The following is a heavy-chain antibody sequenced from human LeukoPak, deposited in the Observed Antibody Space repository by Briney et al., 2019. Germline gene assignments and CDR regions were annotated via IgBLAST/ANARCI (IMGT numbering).Heavy chain of an antibody. Sequence: KAGGSLRLSCAASGFTFSSYSMNWVRQAPGKGLEWVSSISSSSSYIYYADSVKGRFTISRDNAKTSLYLQMISLRAEDTAVYYCARHLSGVTGYTYGRGIDYWGQGTLVSVSS. V-gene: IGHV3-21*01. CDR1: GFTFSSYS. D-gene: IGHD5-18*01. J-gene: IGHJ4*02. CDR2: ISSSSSYI. CDR3: ARHLSGVTGYTYGRGIDY.